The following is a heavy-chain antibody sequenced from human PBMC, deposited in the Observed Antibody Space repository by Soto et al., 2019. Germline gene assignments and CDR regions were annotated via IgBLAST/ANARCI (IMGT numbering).Heavy chain of an antibody. J-gene: IGHJ4*02. CDR3: ARHVFRGDYGDQRPFDY. D-gene: IGHD4-17*01. Sequence: PGESLKISCKGSGYSFTNYWIGWVRQTPGKGLEWMGIIYPGDSDTRYSPSFQGQVTISADKSISTAYLQWSSLKASDTAMYYCARHVFRGDYGDQRPFDYWGQGTLVTVSS. CDR2: IYPGDSDT. V-gene: IGHV5-51*01. CDR1: GYSFTNYW.